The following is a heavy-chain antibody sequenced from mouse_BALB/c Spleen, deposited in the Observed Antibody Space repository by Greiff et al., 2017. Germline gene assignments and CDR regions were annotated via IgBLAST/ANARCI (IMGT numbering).Heavy chain of an antibody. D-gene: IGHD2-10*02. V-gene: IGHV14-3*02. CDR1: GFNIKDTY. Sequence: VQLQQSGAELVKPGASVKLSCTASGFNIKDTYMHWVKQRPEQGLEWIGRIDPANGNTKYDPKFQGKATITADTSSNTAYLQLSSLTSEDTAVYYCDRWGYGNYDAMDYWGQGTSVTVSS. CDR3: DRWGYGNYDAMDY. CDR2: IDPANGNT. J-gene: IGHJ4*01.